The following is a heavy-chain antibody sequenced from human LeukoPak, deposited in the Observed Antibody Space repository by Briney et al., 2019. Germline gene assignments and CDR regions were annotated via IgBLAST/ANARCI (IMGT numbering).Heavy chain of an antibody. CDR3: ARGRVVVTAIDTFFDY. D-gene: IGHD2-21*02. Sequence: ASVKVSCKASGYTFTGYYMHWVRQAPGQGLEWMGWINPNSGGTNYAQKFQGRVTMTRDTSISTAYMELSRLRSDDTAVYYCARGRVVVTAIDTFFDYWGQGTLVTVSS. CDR2: INPNSGGT. CDR1: GYTFTGYY. J-gene: IGHJ4*02. V-gene: IGHV1-2*02.